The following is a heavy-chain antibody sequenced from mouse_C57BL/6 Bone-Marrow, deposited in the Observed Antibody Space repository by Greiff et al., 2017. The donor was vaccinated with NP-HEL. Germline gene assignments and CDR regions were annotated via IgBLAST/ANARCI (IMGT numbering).Heavy chain of an antibody. V-gene: IGHV1-22*01. Sequence: EVKLMESGPELVKPGASVKMSCKASGYTFTDYNMHWVKQSHGKSLEWIGYINPNNGGTSYNQKFKGKATLTVNKSSSTAYMELRSLTSEDSAVFYCAREWDSIGAYRGQGTLVTVSA. CDR2: INPNNGGT. J-gene: IGHJ3*01. CDR3: AREWDSIGAY. D-gene: IGHD2-10*02. CDR1: GYTFTDYN.